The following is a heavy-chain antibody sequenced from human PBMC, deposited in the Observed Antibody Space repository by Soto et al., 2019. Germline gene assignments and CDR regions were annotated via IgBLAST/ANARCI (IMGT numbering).Heavy chain of an antibody. Sequence: QVQLVESGGGVVQPGGSLRLSCAASGFSFSTYGMHWVRQAPGKGLEWLALIWYDGSTKFYADSVKGRFTISRDNSKNTVFLQMNSLRDDDTAVYYCARATVTTLRGYFDLWGRGALVTVSS. CDR2: IWYDGSTK. D-gene: IGHD4-17*01. CDR3: ARATVTTLRGYFDL. J-gene: IGHJ2*01. V-gene: IGHV3-33*01. CDR1: GFSFSTYG.